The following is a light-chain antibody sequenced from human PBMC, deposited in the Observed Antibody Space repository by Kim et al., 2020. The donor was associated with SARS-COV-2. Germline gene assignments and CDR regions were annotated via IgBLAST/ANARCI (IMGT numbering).Light chain of an antibody. CDR2: AAS. J-gene: IGKJ4*01. CDR1: QAIGSW. CDR3: QKNNTFPLT. Sequence: ASVGDRVTITCRASQAIGSWLAWYQQKPGRAPKLLIYAASSSQSGVPSRFSGSGSGTNFTLTVTSLQPEDFATYYCQKNNTFPLTFGGGTKVDIK. V-gene: IGKV1D-12*01.